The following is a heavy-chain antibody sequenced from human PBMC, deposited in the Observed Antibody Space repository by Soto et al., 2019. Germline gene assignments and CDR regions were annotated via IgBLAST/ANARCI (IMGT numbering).Heavy chain of an antibody. J-gene: IGHJ6*02. Sequence: QVQLQESGPGLVKPSQTLSPTCTVSGGSISSGGYYWSWIRQHPGKGLEWIGYIYYSGSTYYNPSLTSRVTLSVDTSKNQFSLKLSSVTAADTAVYYCAASCVACGGFNYYGMDVWGQGTTVTVSS. V-gene: IGHV4-31*03. D-gene: IGHD5-12*01. CDR2: IYYSGST. CDR1: GGSISSGGYY. CDR3: AASCVACGGFNYYGMDV.